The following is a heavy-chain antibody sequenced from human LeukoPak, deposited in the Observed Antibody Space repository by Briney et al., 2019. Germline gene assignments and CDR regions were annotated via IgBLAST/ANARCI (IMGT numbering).Heavy chain of an antibody. V-gene: IGHV3-11*04. J-gene: IGHJ3*01. CDR2: ISNSGTTM. CDR3: AKVQSDIVGAVFFSFDV. Sequence: GGSLRLSCAASGFTFSDNYMIWIRQAPGKGLEWVSYISNSGTTMYYADPVKGRFAISRDNAKNSLYLQMNSLRVEDTAVYYCAKVQSDIVGAVFFSFDVWGQGTMVTVAS. CDR1: GFTFSDNY. D-gene: IGHD1-26*01.